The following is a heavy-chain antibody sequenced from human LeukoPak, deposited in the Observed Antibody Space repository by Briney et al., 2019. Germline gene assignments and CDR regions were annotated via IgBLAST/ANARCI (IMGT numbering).Heavy chain of an antibody. CDR2: INAGNGNT. CDR3: ARDPPVRDGYNYPHY. J-gene: IGHJ4*02. Sequence: PGASVKVSCKASGYTFTSYAMHWVRQAPGQRLEWMGWINAGNGNTKYSQKFQGRVTITRDTSASTAYMELSSLRSEDTAVYYCARDPPVRDGYNYPHYWGQGTLVTVSS. D-gene: IGHD5-24*01. CDR1: GYTFTSYA. V-gene: IGHV1-3*01.